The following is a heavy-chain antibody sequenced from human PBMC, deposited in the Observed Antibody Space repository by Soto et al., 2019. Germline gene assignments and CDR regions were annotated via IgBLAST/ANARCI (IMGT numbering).Heavy chain of an antibody. CDR1: GFTFTSSA. D-gene: IGHD3-16*01. CDR2: IVVGSGNT. J-gene: IGHJ4*02. V-gene: IGHV1-58*01. CDR3: AASHCVWGSSSDY. Sequence: ASVKVSCKASGFTFTSSAVQWVRQARGQRLEWIGWIVVGSGNTNYAQKFQERVTITRDMSTSTAYMELSSLRSEDTAVYYCAASHCVWGSSSDYWGQGTLVTVSS.